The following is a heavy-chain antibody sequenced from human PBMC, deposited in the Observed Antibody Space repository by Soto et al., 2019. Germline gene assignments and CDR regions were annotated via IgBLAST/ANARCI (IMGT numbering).Heavy chain of an antibody. Sequence: PGGSLRLSCAASGFTFSSYEMNWVRQAPGKGLEWVSYISSSGSTIYYADSVKGRFTISRDNAKNSLYLQMNSLRAEDTAVYYCARSSGYYLVLDYWGQGTLVTVSS. D-gene: IGHD3-22*01. V-gene: IGHV3-48*03. CDR1: GFTFSSYE. CDR3: ARSSGYYLVLDY. CDR2: ISSSGSTI. J-gene: IGHJ4*02.